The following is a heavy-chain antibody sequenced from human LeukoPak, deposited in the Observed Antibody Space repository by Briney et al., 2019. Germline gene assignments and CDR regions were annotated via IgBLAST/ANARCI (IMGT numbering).Heavy chain of an antibody. V-gene: IGHV4-59*01. Sequence: SETLSLTCTVSGGSISSYYWSWIRQPPGKGLEWIGYIYYSGSTNYNPSLKSRVTISVDTSKNQFSLKLSSVTAADTAVYYCARGYYYDSSGYYESAFDIWGQGTMVTVSS. D-gene: IGHD3-22*01. CDR1: GGSISSYY. J-gene: IGHJ3*02. CDR2: IYYSGST. CDR3: ARGYYYDSSGYYESAFDI.